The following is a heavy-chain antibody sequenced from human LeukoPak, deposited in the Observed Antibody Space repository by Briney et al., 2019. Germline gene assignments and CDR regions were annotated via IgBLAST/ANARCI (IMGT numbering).Heavy chain of an antibody. D-gene: IGHD3-22*01. J-gene: IGHJ4*02. Sequence: GGSLRLSCAASGFTFSNAWMSWVRQAPGKGLEWVGRIKSKTDGGTTDYAAPVKGRFTISRDDSKNTLYLQMNSLKTEDTAVYYCTTGYYDSTPQYYFDYWGQGTLVTVSS. CDR3: TTGYYDSTPQYYFDY. V-gene: IGHV3-15*01. CDR1: GFTFSNAW. CDR2: IKSKTDGGTT.